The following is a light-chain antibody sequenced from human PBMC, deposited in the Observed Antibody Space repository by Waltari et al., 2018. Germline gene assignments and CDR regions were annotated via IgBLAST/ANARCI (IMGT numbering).Light chain of an antibody. Sequence: DIQMTQSPSSLSASVGDTVSITCRASRDIQDYVNWYHQKPGKAPKLLIYAASTLEGGVPSRFSGSGSGTHFVHSISRLQPEDSGTYICQQSSGSSRTFGQGT. CDR3: QQSSGSSRT. CDR2: AAS. J-gene: IGKJ1*01. V-gene: IGKV1-39*01. CDR1: RDIQDY.